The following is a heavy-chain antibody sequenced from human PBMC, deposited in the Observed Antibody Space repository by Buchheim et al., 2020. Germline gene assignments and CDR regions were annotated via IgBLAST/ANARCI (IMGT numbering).Heavy chain of an antibody. CDR3: ARPTSGNWGSSKDHHWYFDL. CDR1: GGSISSYY. J-gene: IGHJ2*01. V-gene: IGHV4-59*01. D-gene: IGHD7-27*01. Sequence: QLQLQESGPGLVKPSETLSLTCTVSGGSISSYYWSWIRQPPGKGLEWIGYIYYSGSTNYNPSLKSRVTISVDTSKNQFSLKLSSVTAADTAVYYCARPTSGNWGSSKDHHWYFDLWGRGTL. CDR2: IYYSGST.